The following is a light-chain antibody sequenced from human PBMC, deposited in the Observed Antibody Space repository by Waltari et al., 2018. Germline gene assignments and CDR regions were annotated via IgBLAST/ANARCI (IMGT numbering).Light chain of an antibody. CDR2: DVN. Sequence: QSALTQPASLSGSPGQSITISCTGTITDIVAYNYVSWYQQHPGKAPKVIIYDVNKRPSGISSHFSGSKSGNTASLTISGLQAEDEAKYYCSSYTSSGSVIFGGGTNVTVL. V-gene: IGLV2-14*03. CDR1: ITDIVAYNY. CDR3: SSYTSSGSVI. J-gene: IGLJ2*01.